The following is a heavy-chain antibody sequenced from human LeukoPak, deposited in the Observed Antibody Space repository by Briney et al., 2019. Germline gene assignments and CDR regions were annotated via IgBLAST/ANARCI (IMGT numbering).Heavy chain of an antibody. CDR2: ISYDGSNK. J-gene: IGHJ6*04. Sequence: GGSLRLSCAASGFTFSSYGMHWVRQAPGKGLEWVAVISYDGSNKYYADSVKGRFTISRDNSKNTLYLQMSSLRAEDTAVYYCAKKRRQVWFGEDYYGMDVWGKGTTVTVSS. D-gene: IGHD3-10*01. CDR3: AKKRRQVWFGEDYYGMDV. CDR1: GFTFSSYG. V-gene: IGHV3-30*18.